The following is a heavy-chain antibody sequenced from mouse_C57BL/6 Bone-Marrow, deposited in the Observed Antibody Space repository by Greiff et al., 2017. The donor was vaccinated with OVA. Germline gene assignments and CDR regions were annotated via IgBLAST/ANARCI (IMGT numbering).Heavy chain of an antibody. J-gene: IGHJ1*03. D-gene: IGHD1-1*01. CDR2: IYPRSGNT. CDR3: ARYHYGSSYNWYFDV. Sequence: QVQLKQSGAELARPGASVKLSCKASGYTFTSYGISWVKQRTGQGLEWIGEIYPRSGNTYYNEKFKGKATLTADKSSSTAYMELRSLTSEDSAVYFCARYHYGSSYNWYFDVWGTGTTVTVSS. V-gene: IGHV1-81*01. CDR1: GYTFTSYG.